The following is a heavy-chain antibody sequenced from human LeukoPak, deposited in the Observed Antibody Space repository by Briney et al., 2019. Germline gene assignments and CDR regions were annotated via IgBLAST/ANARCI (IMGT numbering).Heavy chain of an antibody. Sequence: SQTLSLTCAISGDSVSSNSAAWNWIRQSPSRGLEWLGRTYYRSKWYNDYAVSVKSRITINPDTSKNQFSLQLNSVTAADTAVYYCARHHPPVYYGSGSYYLHWGQGTLVTVSS. V-gene: IGHV6-1*01. CDR3: ARHHPPVYYGSGSYYLH. CDR1: GDSVSSNSAA. CDR2: TYYRSKWYN. D-gene: IGHD3-10*01. J-gene: IGHJ4*02.